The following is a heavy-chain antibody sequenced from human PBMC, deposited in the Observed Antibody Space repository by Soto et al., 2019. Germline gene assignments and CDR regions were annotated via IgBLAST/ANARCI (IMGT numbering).Heavy chain of an antibody. J-gene: IGHJ4*02. CDR1: GFTFSSYW. CDR3: ARGLPPPGILTGYYFDY. CDR2: IKQDGSEK. Sequence: GGSLRLSCAASGFTFSSYWMSWVRQAPGKGLEWVANIKQDGSEKYYVDSVKGRFTISRDNAKNSLYLQMNSLRAEDTAVYYCARGLPPPGILTGYYFDYWGQGTLVTVSS. D-gene: IGHD3-9*01. V-gene: IGHV3-7*03.